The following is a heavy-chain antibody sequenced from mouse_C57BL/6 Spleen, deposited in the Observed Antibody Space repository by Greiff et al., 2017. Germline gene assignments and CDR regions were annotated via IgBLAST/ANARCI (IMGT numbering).Heavy chain of an antibody. CDR2: ISSGGSYT. CDR3: ASLYYGSSYDYFDY. V-gene: IGHV5-6*01. Sequence: EVQRVESGGDLVKPGGSLKLSCAASGFTFSSYGMSWVRQTPDKRLEWVATISSGGSYTYYPDSVKGRFTISRDNAKNTLYLQMSSLKSEDTAMYYCASLYYGSSYDYFDYWGQGTTLTVSS. CDR1: GFTFSSYG. J-gene: IGHJ2*01. D-gene: IGHD1-1*01.